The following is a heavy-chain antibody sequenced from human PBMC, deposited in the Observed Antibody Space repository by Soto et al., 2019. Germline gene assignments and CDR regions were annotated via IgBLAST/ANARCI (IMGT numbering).Heavy chain of an antibody. D-gene: IGHD6-19*01. V-gene: IGHV3-30*18. J-gene: IGHJ4*02. CDR1: GFTFSRYG. Sequence: VESGGGVVQPGRSLRLLCEGSGFTFSRYGMHWVRQAPGMGLEWVAVVSHDGLAQYYGDSVKGRFTISRDNSQNTLYLQMNNLRTEDTAIYYCAKETIAVGGPNYFDYWGQGTLVTVSS. CDR2: VSHDGLAQ. CDR3: AKETIAVGGPNYFDY.